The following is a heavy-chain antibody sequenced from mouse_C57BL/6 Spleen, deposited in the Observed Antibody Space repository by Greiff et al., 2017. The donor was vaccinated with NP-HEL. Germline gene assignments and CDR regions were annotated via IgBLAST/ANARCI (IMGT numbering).Heavy chain of an antibody. J-gene: IGHJ3*01. D-gene: IGHD1-1*01. Sequence: VQLQQSGPELVKPGASVKIPCKASGYTFTDYNMDWVKQSHGKSLEWIGDINPNNGGTIYNQKFKGKATLTVDKSSSTAYMELRSLTSEDTAVYYCARRIKDGSSPFAYWGQGTLVTVSA. V-gene: IGHV1-18*01. CDR2: INPNNGGT. CDR3: ARRIKDGSSPFAY. CDR1: GYTFTDYN.